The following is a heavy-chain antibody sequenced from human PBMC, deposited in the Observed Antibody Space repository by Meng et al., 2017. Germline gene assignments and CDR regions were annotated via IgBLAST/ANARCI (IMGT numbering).Heavy chain of an antibody. V-gene: IGHV6-1*01. CDR1: AHSVSINSAT. J-gene: IGHJ4*02. CDR3: ARGSYSFDS. CDR2: AYYRSKWYH. Sequence: QLPPSSPVPPNPSLNPSHISSIAAHSVSINSATWNWIRQSPSRGLGWLGRAYYRSKWYHDYAGSVKSLISIDADTSKNQFSLQLRSVTPEDSAVYYCARGSYSFDSWGQRTLVTVSS.